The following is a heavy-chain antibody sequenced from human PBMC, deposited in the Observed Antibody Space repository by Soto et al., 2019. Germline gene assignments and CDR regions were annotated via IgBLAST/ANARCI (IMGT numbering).Heavy chain of an antibody. CDR1: GGSISSGGYY. J-gene: IGHJ6*03. V-gene: IGHV4-31*03. CDR2: IYYSGST. Sequence: QVQLQESGPGLVKPSQTLSLTCTVSGGSISSGGYYWSWIRQHPGKGLEWIGSIYYSGSTYYNPDLKSRVTLSVDTSKNQFSLKLSSVTAADTAVYYCARGYGGYCSGGSCYSKYYYYYYYMDVWGKGTTVTVSS. D-gene: IGHD2-15*01. CDR3: ARGYGGYCSGGSCYSKYYYYYYYMDV.